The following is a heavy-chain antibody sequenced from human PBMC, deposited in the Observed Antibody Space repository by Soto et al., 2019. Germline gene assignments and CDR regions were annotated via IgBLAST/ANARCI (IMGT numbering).Heavy chain of an antibody. Sequence: ASGTLSLTCSVSGGSVSGSYWRWIRQSPGKGLEWLGYVYYTGSTNYSPSLRSRVSISVDTSKNEFSLRLSSVTAADTAVYFCARSVAVPGAHIDYWGQGTQVTVS. D-gene: IGHD6-19*01. CDR3: ARSVAVPGAHIDY. CDR2: VYYTGST. V-gene: IGHV4-59*02. J-gene: IGHJ4*02. CDR1: GGSVSGSY.